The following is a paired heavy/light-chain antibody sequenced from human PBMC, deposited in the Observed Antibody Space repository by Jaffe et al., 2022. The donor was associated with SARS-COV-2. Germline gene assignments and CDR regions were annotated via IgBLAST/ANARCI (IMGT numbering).Heavy chain of an antibody. CDR1: GFTFSDYY. CDR2: IRKKANSYST. Sequence: EVLLVESGGGLVQPGGSLRLSCAASGFTFSDYYMDWVRQAPGKGLEWVGRIRKKANSYSTEYATSVKGRFTISRDDSRNSLYLQMNSLKIEDTAMYYCASPSRGCGGHDSSRDCALNLWGQGTLVIVSS. J-gene: IGHJ3*01. D-gene: IGHD5-12*01. V-gene: IGHV3-72*01. CDR3: ASPSRGCGGHDSSRDCALNL.
Light chain of an antibody. CDR3: QQYQSYPVT. CDR2: KAS. J-gene: IGKJ5*01. CDR1: QTISSW. V-gene: IGKV1-5*03. Sequence: DIQMTQSPSTLSASVGDRVTITCRASQTISSWLAWHQQKPGKAPKLLIYKASSLENGVSSRFSGSGSGTDFTLTISSLQPDDFATYYCQQYQSYPVTFGQGTRLEIK.